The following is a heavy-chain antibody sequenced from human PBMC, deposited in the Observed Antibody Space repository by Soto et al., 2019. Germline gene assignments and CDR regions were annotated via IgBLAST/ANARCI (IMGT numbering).Heavy chain of an antibody. V-gene: IGHV3-49*03. CDR3: TRGPGYCSSSSCSIFTY. Sequence: GGSLRLSCTASGITFGNYAMSWFRQAPGKGLEWVSFIRSKADGGTTEYAASVKGRFTISRDDSKSIAYLQMNSLKTEDTAVYYCTRGPGYCSSSSCSIFTYWGQGALVTVSS. J-gene: IGHJ4*02. CDR2: IRSKADGGTT. D-gene: IGHD2-2*01. CDR1: GITFGNYA.